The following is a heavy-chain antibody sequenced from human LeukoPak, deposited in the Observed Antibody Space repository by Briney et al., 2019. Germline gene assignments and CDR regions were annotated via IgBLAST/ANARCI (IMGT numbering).Heavy chain of an antibody. J-gene: IGHJ4*02. CDR1: GFTFSLYY. CDR2: INQDGSKI. D-gene: IGHD2-15*01. V-gene: IGHV3-7*04. Sequence: GGSLRLSCAASGFTFSLYYMSWVRQAPGKGLEWVANINQDGSKIYYVDSVKGRFTISKDNAKNSLYLQMNSLRAEDTAVYYCARDVGCIDHVVESVYFDYWGQGILVTVSS. CDR3: ARDVGCIDHVVESVYFDY.